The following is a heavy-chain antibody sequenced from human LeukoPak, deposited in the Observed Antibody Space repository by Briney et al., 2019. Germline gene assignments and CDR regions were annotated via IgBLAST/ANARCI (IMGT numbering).Heavy chain of an antibody. J-gene: IGHJ4*02. CDR2: INPDSGDT. CDR1: GYTFTDYY. Sequence: ASVKVSCKVSGYTFTDYYMHWVRQAPGQGLEWMGWINPDSGDTYYAQNFQGRVTMIRDTSISTAYMQLSRLRSDDTAVYYRARGGGTIFGVINDWGQGTLVTVSS. V-gene: IGHV1-2*02. CDR3: ARGGGTIFGVIND. D-gene: IGHD3-3*01.